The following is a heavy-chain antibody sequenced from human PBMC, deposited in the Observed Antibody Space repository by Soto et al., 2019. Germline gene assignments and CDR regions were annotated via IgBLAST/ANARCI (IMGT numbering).Heavy chain of an antibody. V-gene: IGHV4-31*03. J-gene: IGHJ4*02. D-gene: IGHD5-12*01. CDR3: ASSAFRTAWRQWY. CDR1: GGSISSGGYY. CDR2: IYYSGST. Sequence: PSETLSLTCTVSGGSISSGGYYWSWIRQHPGKGLEWIGYIYYSGSTYYNPSLKSRVTISVDTSKNQFSLKLSSVTAADTAVYYCASSAFRTAWRQWYWGQGTLVTVSS.